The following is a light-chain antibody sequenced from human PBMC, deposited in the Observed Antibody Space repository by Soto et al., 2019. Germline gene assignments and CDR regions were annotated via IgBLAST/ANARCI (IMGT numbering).Light chain of an antibody. CDR2: GNS. V-gene: IGLV1-40*01. J-gene: IGLJ2*01. CDR1: SSNIGAGYD. Sequence: QSVLTQPPSVSGAPGQRVTISCTGSSSNIGAGYDVHWYQQLPGTAPKLLIYGNSNRPSGVPYRFSGSKSGTSASLAITGLQAEDEADYYCQSYDSSLRVVVFGGGTKVTVL. CDR3: QSYDSSLRVVV.